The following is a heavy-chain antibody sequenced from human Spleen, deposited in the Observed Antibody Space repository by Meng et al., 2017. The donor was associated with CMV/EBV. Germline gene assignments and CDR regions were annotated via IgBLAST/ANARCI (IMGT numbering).Heavy chain of an antibody. Sequence: QVQSGQSGAEVKKPGASVKVSCKASGYTFTSYGISWVRQAPGQGLEWMGWISAYSGGTNYAQKFQGRVTMTRDTSISTAYMELSRLRSDDTAVYYCAREWDIVVVPAAIGGGLDYWGQGTLVTVSS. CDR2: ISAYSGGT. CDR1: GYTFTSYG. J-gene: IGHJ4*02. V-gene: IGHV1-2*02. CDR3: AREWDIVVVPAAIGGGLDY. D-gene: IGHD2-2*02.